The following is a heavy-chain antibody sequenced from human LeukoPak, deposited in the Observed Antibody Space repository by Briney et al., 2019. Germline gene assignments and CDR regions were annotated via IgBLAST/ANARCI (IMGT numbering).Heavy chain of an antibody. CDR1: GGSISSYY. D-gene: IGHD6-6*01. Sequence: SETLSLNCSVSGGSISSYYWSWIRQPAGKGLEWIGRIYTSGSTNYNPSLKSRVTMSVDTSKNQFSLKLSSVTAADTAVYYCARGSISARPGYFDYWGQGTLVTVST. J-gene: IGHJ4*02. V-gene: IGHV4-4*07. CDR2: IYTSGST. CDR3: ARGSISARPGYFDY.